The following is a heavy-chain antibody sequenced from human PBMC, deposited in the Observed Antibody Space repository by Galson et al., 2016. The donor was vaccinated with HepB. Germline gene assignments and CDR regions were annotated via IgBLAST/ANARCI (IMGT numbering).Heavy chain of an antibody. Sequence: ETLSLTCAVSGGSISSSNWWRWVRQPPGKGLEWIGEIFPTGNTNYNPSLKNRVTISLDKSKNQFSMTLSSVTAADTAMYYCARDGGLTIVRGVPDFWGQGTLVTVSS. J-gene: IGHJ4*02. CDR3: ARDGGLTIVRGVPDF. D-gene: IGHD3-10*01. CDR2: IFPTGNT. CDR1: GGSISSSNW. V-gene: IGHV4-4*02.